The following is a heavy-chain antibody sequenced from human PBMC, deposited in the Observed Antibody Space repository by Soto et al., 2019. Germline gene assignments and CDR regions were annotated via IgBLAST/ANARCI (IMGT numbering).Heavy chain of an antibody. CDR3: AIVKTGSAAGIGSPADY. J-gene: IGHJ4*02. D-gene: IGHD6-13*01. V-gene: IGHV3-21*02. Sequence: EVQLVESGGGLVKPGGSLRLSCAASGFTFSSYSMNWVRQAPGKGLEWVSSISSASSYTYYADSVKGRFTISRDNAKNSLFLQMNSLRAEDTAMYYCAIVKTGSAAGIGSPADYWGQGTLVTVSS. CDR1: GFTFSSYS. CDR2: ISSASSYT.